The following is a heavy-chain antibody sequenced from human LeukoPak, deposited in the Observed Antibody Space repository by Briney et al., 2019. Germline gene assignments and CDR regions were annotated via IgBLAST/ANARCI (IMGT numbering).Heavy chain of an antibody. D-gene: IGHD4-11*01. CDR2: INPNTGYP. Sequence: GASVKVSCKASGYTFSGYFIHWVRQAPGQGLEWMGRINPNTGYPNHAQNFQGRVTMTRDTSISTAYMELSWLTTDDTAVYFCARGQPYGNYNYFDSWGQGTLVTVSS. V-gene: IGHV1-2*06. CDR3: ARGQPYGNYNYFDS. J-gene: IGHJ5*01. CDR1: GYTFSGYF.